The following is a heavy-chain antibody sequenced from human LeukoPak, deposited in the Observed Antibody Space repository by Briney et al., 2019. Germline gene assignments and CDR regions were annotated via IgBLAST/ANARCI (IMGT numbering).Heavy chain of an antibody. CDR2: ISSSSSTI. D-gene: IGHD6-19*01. V-gene: IGHV3-48*02. CDR3: ARAQQWVDAFDI. J-gene: IGHJ3*02. CDR1: GFTFSSYS. Sequence: EGSLRLSCAASGFTFSSYSINWVRRAPGKGLEWVSYISSSSSTIYYADSVKGRFTISRDNAKNSLHLQMNSLRDEDTAVYYCARAQQWVDAFDIWGQGTMVTVSS.